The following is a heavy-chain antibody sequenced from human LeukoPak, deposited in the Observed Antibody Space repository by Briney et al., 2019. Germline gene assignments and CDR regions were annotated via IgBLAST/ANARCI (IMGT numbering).Heavy chain of an antibody. CDR1: GKILTDQY. CDR3: ARDWRGSYFPDF. D-gene: IGHD1-26*01. V-gene: IGHV1-2*02. J-gene: IGHJ4*02. CDR2: INPSSGDT. Sequence: ASVKDSCKASGKILTDQYMHWVRQAPGQGPEWMGWINPSSGDTNYAQKFQGRVTMTRDTSISTAYMELSRLTSDDTAIYYCARDWRGSYFPDFWGQGTLVTGSS.